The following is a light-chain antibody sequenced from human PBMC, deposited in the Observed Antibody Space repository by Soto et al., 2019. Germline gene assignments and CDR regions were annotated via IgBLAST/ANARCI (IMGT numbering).Light chain of an antibody. J-gene: IGKJ5*01. CDR3: QQSYSTPSIT. V-gene: IGKV1-39*01. CDR2: AAF. Sequence: DIQMTQSPSSLSASVGDSVTISCRPSQNTKRYLSWYQQKPGEAPKLLISAAFSLQSGVPSRFSGSGSGTDFTLIISSLQPEDFATYYCQQSYSTPSITLGQGTRLEIK. CDR1: QNTKRY.